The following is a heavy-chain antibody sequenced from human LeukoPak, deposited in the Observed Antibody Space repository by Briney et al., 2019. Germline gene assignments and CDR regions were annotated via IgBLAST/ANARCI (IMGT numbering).Heavy chain of an antibody. CDR3: ARAGGTYYDFWSAH. CDR2: INPHSGGT. J-gene: IGHJ4*02. V-gene: IGHV1-2*02. D-gene: IGHD3-3*01. Sequence: ASVKVSCKASGYTFNGYYIHWVRQAPGQGLEWMGWINPHSGGTYYAQKFQGRVTITMDRSISTAYMELSRLRSDDTAVYYCARAGGTYYDFWSAHWGQGTLVTVSS. CDR1: GYTFNGYY.